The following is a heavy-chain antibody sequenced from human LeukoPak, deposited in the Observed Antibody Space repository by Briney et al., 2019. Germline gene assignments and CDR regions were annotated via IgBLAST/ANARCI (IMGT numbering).Heavy chain of an antibody. Sequence: GVLRRLSCAQTAINLSNDGMTWVRQAPGHGLEWVAGISDTGGRTNYADSVKGQFTISRDNPKNTLYLQMNSLRAEDTAVYFCAKRGVVIRVILVGFHKEAYYFDSCGQGALVTVSS. CDR2: ISDTGGRT. V-gene: IGHV3-23*01. J-gene: IGHJ4*02. CDR3: AKRGVVIRVILVGFHKEAYYFDS. D-gene: IGHD3-22*01. CDR1: AINLSNDG.